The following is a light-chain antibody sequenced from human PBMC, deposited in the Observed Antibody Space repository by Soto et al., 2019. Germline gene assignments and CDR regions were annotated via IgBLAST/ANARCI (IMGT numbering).Light chain of an antibody. CDR1: QRVSSSY. Sequence: VLTQSPGTLSLSPEERATLSCRASQRVSSSYLAWYQQKPGQSPRLLIYDVSTRATGDPGRFSGTGSETEFTLTIGVLQSEDAAVYFCQQYNNLPIPFGQGTRL. J-gene: IGKJ5*01. V-gene: IGKV3-15*01. CDR3: QQYNNLPIP. CDR2: DVS.